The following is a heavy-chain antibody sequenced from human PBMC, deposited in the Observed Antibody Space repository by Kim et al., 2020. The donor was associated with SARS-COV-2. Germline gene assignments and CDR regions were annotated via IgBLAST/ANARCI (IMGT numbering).Heavy chain of an antibody. D-gene: IGHD1-26*01. V-gene: IGHV4-39*01. Sequence: NPSLKSQFTISVDTSKNQFSLKLSSVTAADTAVYYCARRMPSYVNNWFDPWGQGTLVTVSS. J-gene: IGHJ5*02. CDR3: ARRMPSYVNNWFDP.